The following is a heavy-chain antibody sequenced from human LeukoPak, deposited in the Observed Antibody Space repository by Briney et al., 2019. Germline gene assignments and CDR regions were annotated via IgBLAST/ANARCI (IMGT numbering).Heavy chain of an antibody. V-gene: IGHV3-21*01. D-gene: IGHD2-21*02. CDR2: ISSSSSYI. Sequence: GGSLRLSCVASGFTFSSYSMNWVRQAPGKGLEWVSSISSSSSYIYYADSVKGRFTISRDNAKNSLYLQMNSLRAEDTAVYYCARGGHIVVVTALNWFDPWGQGTLVTVSS. J-gene: IGHJ5*02. CDR1: GFTFSSYS. CDR3: ARGGHIVVVTALNWFDP.